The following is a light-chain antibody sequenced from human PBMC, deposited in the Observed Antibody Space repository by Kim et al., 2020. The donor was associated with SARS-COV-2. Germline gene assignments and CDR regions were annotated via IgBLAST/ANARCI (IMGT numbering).Light chain of an antibody. Sequence: SSELTQDPAVSVALGQTVRITCQGDSLRSYYASWYQQKPGQAPLLVIYGKNNRPSGIPDRFSGSSSANTASFTITGAQAEDEAVYYCNSRDSSNRHWVFG. V-gene: IGLV3-19*01. J-gene: IGLJ3*02. CDR3: NSRDSSNRHWV. CDR1: SLRSYY. CDR2: GKN.